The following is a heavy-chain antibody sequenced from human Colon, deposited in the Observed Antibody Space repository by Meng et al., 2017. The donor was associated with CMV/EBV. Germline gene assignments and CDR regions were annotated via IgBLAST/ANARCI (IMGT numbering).Heavy chain of an antibody. CDR3: AKSRSSTPGIVDD. J-gene: IGHJ4*02. Sequence: GPVQESGPGLVKPSETLSLTCIVSGVSVTSGAYHWSWIRQSPGKGLEWIGYIYDTGITIYNPSLKSRVTIFLETSKNQFSLNLNSMTTADTAVYYCAKSRSSTPGIVDDWGQGTLVTVSS. CDR2: IYDTGIT. V-gene: IGHV4-61*08. D-gene: IGHD2/OR15-2a*01. CDR1: GVSVTSGAYH.